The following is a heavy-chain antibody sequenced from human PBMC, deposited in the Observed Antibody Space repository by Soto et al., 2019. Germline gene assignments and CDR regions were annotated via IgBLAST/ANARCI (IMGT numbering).Heavy chain of an antibody. J-gene: IGHJ6*02. V-gene: IGHV1-69*13. CDR1: GGTFSSYA. CDR2: IIPLFGTA. D-gene: IGHD3-10*01. CDR3: ATMGQETTFYGSGSVFVMHV. Sequence: ASVKVSCKASGGTFSSYAISWVRQAPGQGLEWMGGIIPLFGTAKYAQKFQGRVTITVDESTRTGYMELSSLRSEDTAVYYCATMGQETTFYGSGSVFVMHVWAQGTPVT.